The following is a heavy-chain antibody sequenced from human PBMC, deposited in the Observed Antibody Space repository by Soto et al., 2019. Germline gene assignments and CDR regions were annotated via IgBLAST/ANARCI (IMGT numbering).Heavy chain of an antibody. CDR3: TMVTSHERSTISGAVLATMGV. CDR1: GGSIRTTRYY. Sequence: QVQLQESGPGLVKFSQTLSLTCTVSGGSIRTTRYYWSWIRQHPGKGLEWIAYIYHSGSTYYNPSLRSRVDMSVDTSSTQSSLRLSNVPAADTAVYYCTMVTSHERSTISGAVLATMGVWGQGNTVNVSS. J-gene: IGHJ6*01. D-gene: IGHD3-3*01. V-gene: IGHV4-31*03. CDR2: IYHSGST.